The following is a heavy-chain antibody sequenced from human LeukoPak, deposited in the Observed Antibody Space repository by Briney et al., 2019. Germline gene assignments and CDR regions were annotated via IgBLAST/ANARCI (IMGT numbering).Heavy chain of an antibody. Sequence: SETLSLTCTVSGGSISSYYWSWIRQPPGKGLEWIGYIYYSGSTNYNPSLKSRVTISVDTSKNQFSLKLSSVTAADTAVYYCARTNPFLYDAFDIWGQGTMVTVSS. CDR1: GGSISSYY. CDR3: ARTNPFLYDAFDI. J-gene: IGHJ3*02. D-gene: IGHD2-8*01. V-gene: IGHV4-59*01. CDR2: IYYSGST.